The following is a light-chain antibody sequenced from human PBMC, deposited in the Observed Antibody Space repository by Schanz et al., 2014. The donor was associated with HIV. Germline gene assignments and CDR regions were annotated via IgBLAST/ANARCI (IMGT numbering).Light chain of an antibody. CDR3: CSYAGSSTLV. CDR1: SSNIKRNT. Sequence: QSMLTQPPSTSGTPGQRVTISCSGSSSNIKRNTVNWFQQLPGTAPKLLIYNNNQRPSGVPDRFSGSKSGTSASLAISGLQAEDEADYYCCSYAGSSTLVFGGGTKLTVL. V-gene: IGLV1-44*01. J-gene: IGLJ2*01. CDR2: NNN.